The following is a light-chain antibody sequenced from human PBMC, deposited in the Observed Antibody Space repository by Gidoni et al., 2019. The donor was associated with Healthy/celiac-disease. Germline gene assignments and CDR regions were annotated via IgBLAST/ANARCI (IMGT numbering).Light chain of an antibody. CDR2: GAS. J-gene: IGKJ2*01. CDR3: QQYHEWSRYT. Sequence: VMTQSPATLSVSPGQRATLSCRASQAVGSNLAWYQQKPGQAPRLLVYGASTRAAGIQARRRGSGSGTDFTLTISSLQSEDFEGYICQQYHEWSRYTFGLGTKLEI. V-gene: IGKV3-15*01. CDR1: QAVGSN.